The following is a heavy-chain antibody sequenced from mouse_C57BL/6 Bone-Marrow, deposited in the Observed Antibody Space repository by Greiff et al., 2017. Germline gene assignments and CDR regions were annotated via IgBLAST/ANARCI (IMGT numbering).Heavy chain of an antibody. Sequence: VQLQQPGAELVKPGASVKLSCKASGYTFTSYWMHWVKQRPGQGLEWIGMIHPNSGSTNYNEKFKSKATLTVDKSSSTAYMQLSSLTSEDSAVYYCELTGTDYAMDYWGQGTSVTVSS. CDR2: IHPNSGST. V-gene: IGHV1-64*01. J-gene: IGHJ4*01. CDR1: GYTFTSYW. CDR3: ELTGTDYAMDY. D-gene: IGHD4-1*01.